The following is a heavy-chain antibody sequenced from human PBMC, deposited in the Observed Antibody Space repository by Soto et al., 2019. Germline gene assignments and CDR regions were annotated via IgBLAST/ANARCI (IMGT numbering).Heavy chain of an antibody. D-gene: IGHD6-13*01. J-gene: IGHJ5*02. V-gene: IGHV4-4*07. CDR3: VASLAASGLNWLDP. CDR2: IFANGHT. Sequence: SETLSLTCIVSGGSISEKYWNWVRQPPGKGLEWIGLIFANGHTDYNPSLKSRVTMSVDASKNQFSLRLTSMTAADTAVYYCVASLAASGLNWLDPSGRGTLVTVSS. CDR1: GGSISEKY.